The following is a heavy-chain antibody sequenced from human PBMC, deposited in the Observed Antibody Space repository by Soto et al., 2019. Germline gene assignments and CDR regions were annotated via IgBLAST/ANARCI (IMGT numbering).Heavy chain of an antibody. CDR3: ARDRGTMVRGVNQNYFDY. J-gene: IGHJ4*02. D-gene: IGHD3-10*01. Sequence: QVQLQESGPGLVKPSQTLSLTCTVSGGSISSGGYYWSWIRQHPGKGLEWIGYIYYSGSTYYNPSLKSRVTISVDTSKNQFSLKLSSVTAADTAVYYCARDRGTMVRGVNQNYFDYWGQGTLVTVSS. V-gene: IGHV4-31*03. CDR2: IYYSGST. CDR1: GGSISSGGYY.